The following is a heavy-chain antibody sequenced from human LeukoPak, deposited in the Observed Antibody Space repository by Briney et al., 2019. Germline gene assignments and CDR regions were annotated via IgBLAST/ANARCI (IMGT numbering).Heavy chain of an antibody. V-gene: IGHV4-4*02. J-gene: IGHJ4*02. CDR2: VHLSGRT. Sequence: PSETLSLTCAVSGVSISSTNWWSWVRQPPGEGLEWIGEVHLSGRTNYNPSLESRVTMSVDMSENHISLKLTSVTAADTAVYYCAREGGPYRPLDYSGQGTLVTVSS. CDR1: GVSISSTNW. CDR3: AREGGPYRPLDY.